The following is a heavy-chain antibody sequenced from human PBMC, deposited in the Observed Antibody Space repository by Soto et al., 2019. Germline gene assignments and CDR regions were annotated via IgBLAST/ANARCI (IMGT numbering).Heavy chain of an antibody. CDR3: ARAPEQRVENWFDP. D-gene: IGHD6-13*01. Sequence: ASVKVSCKASGYTFTGYYMQWVRQAPGQGLEWMGWVNPNSGGTNYAQKFQGWVTMTRDTSISTAYMELSRLRSDDTAVYYCARAPEQRVENWFDPWGQGTLVTVSS. CDR1: GYTFTGYY. V-gene: IGHV1-2*04. J-gene: IGHJ5*02. CDR2: VNPNSGGT.